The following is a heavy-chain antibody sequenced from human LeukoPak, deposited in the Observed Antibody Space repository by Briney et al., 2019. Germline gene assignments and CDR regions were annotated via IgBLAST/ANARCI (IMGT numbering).Heavy chain of an antibody. V-gene: IGHV3-15*01. CDR2: IKTKSEGGTT. CDR1: GFPFSTYT. J-gene: IGHJ4*02. D-gene: IGHD1-26*01. CDR3: TTEVGATAKG. Sequence: GGSLRLSCAASGFPFSTYTMSWVRQAPGKGLEWVGRIKTKSEGGTTDCAAPVKGRFTISRDDSKNTLYLQMNSLKSEDTGVYYCTTEVGATAKGWGQGTLVTVSS.